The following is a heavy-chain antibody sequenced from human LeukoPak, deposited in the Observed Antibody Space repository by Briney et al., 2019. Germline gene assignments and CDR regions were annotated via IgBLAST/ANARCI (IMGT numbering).Heavy chain of an antibody. CDR1: GGSISSGDYY. Sequence: SQTLSLTCTVSGGSISSGDYYWSWIRQPPGKGLEWIGYIYYSGSTYYNPSLKSRVTISVDTYKNQFSLKLSSVTAADTAVYYCARDDDFWSGYHIGAFDIWGQGTMVTVSS. D-gene: IGHD3-3*01. V-gene: IGHV4-30-4*08. J-gene: IGHJ3*02. CDR3: ARDDDFWSGYHIGAFDI. CDR2: IYYSGST.